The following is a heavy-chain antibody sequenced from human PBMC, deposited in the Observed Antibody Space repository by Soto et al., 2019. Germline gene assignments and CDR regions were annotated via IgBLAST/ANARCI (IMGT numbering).Heavy chain of an antibody. D-gene: IGHD2-2*01. CDR2: IIPILGIA. CDR3: ASLVPAAIMGDAFDI. Sequence: ASVKVSCKASGGTFSSYAISWVRQAPGQGLEWMGRIIPILGIANYAQKFQGRVTITADKSTSTAYMELSSLRSEDTAVYYCASLVPAAIMGDAFDIWGKGTMVTCSS. J-gene: IGHJ3*02. CDR1: GGTFSSYA. V-gene: IGHV1-69*04.